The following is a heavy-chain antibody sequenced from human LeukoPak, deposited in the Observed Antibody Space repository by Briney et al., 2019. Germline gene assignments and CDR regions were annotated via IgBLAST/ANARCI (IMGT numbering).Heavy chain of an antibody. D-gene: IGHD2/OR15-2a*01. CDR2: IYYRVTS. J-gene: IGHJ4*02. CDR3: ARAFSFDY. Sequence: PSETLSLTCTVSGDSISTYYWSWIRQPPGKGLEWIGYIYYRVTSDYNPSLKSRVTMSVDMSTRQISLKLSSVTAADTAVYYCARAFSFDYWGQGTLVTVSS. CDR1: GDSISTYY. V-gene: IGHV4-59*01.